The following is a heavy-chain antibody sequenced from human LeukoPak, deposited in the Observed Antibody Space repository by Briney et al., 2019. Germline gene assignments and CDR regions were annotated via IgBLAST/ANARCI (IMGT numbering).Heavy chain of an antibody. V-gene: IGHV3-15*01. Sequence: GGSLRLSCAVSGFTFNNAWTSWVRQAPGKGLEWVGRIKSRIHGGTTDYAAPVKGRFTISRDDPKNTLYLQMNSLKTEDTAVYYCITPLPYSAQGGQGTLVTVSS. J-gene: IGHJ4*02. D-gene: IGHD2-21*01. CDR1: GFTFNNAW. CDR2: IKSRIHGGTT. CDR3: ITPLPYSAQ.